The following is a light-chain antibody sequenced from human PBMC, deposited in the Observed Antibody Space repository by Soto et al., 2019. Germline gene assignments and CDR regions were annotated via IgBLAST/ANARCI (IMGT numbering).Light chain of an antibody. CDR2: DTS. Sequence: SPSSLYESIEDIVSITCRASQSISHYLNWYQQKPGKAPKLLIYDTSTLQSGVPSRFSGSGSGTDFTLTISSLQPEDFATYYCQQTLSPPPSFCQGTKVDI. V-gene: IGKV1-39*01. CDR1: QSISHY. CDR3: QQTLSPPPS. J-gene: IGKJ1*01.